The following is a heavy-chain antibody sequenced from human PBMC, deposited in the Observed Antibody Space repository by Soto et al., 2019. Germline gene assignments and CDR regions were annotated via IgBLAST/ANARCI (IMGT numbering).Heavy chain of an antibody. D-gene: IGHD5-12*01. V-gene: IGHV2-5*01. Sequence: SGPTLVNPTQTLTLTCTFSGFSLTTAGVAVGRIRQPPGGALEWLALIYWNDDKRFSPSLKTRLTIAGDTSRNQVVLSLTNMDPGDTATYFCAHSNGGYEIIYFDFWGQGSPVTVSS. CDR3: AHSNGGYEIIYFDF. J-gene: IGHJ4*02. CDR1: GFSLTTAGVA. CDR2: IYWNDDK.